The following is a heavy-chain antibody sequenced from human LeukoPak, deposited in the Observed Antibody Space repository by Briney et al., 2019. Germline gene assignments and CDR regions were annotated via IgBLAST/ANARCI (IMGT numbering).Heavy chain of an antibody. CDR1: VGSISSYS. V-gene: IGHV4-59*08. J-gene: IGHJ4*02. CDR2: DHYSGST. Sequence: KPSETLSLTCTVSVGSISSYSWSWIRQPPGKGLEWIGYDHYSGSTNYNPSLKSRVTISVDTSKNQFPLKLSSVTAADTAVYYCVRVNSGWYSFDYWGQGTLVTVSS. D-gene: IGHD6-19*01. CDR3: VRVNSGWYSFDY.